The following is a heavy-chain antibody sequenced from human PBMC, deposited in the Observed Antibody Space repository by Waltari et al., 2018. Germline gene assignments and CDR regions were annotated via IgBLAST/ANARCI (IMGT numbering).Heavy chain of an antibody. CDR3: AKARSVCKLGYCSGGSLPFDY. V-gene: IGHV3-23*01. Sequence: EVQLLESGGGLVQPGGSLRLSCAASGFTFSSYAMSWVRQAPGKGLEWVSAIRGSGGSTSYADAVKGRFTISRDNSKDTLYLQMNSLIAEDTAVYYCAKARSVCKLGYCSGGSLPFDYWGQGTLVTVSS. CDR1: GFTFSSYA. J-gene: IGHJ4*02. D-gene: IGHD2-15*01. CDR2: IRGSGGST.